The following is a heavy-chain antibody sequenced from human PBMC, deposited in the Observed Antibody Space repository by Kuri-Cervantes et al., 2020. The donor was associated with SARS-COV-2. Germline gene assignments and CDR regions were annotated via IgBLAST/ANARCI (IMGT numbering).Heavy chain of an antibody. V-gene: IGHV4-59*01. CDR1: GGSISSYY. D-gene: IGHD6-19*01. Sequence: SETLSLTCTVSGGSISSYYWSWIRQPPGKGLEWIGYIYYSGSTNYNPSLKSRVTISVDTSKNQFSLNLRSVTAADTAVYYCARDPPGSGGYVDYWGQGSLVTVSS. CDR2: IYYSGST. CDR3: ARDPPGSGGYVDY. J-gene: IGHJ4*02.